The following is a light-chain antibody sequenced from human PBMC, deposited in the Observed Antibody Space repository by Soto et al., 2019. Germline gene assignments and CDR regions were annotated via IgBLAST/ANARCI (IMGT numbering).Light chain of an antibody. CDR3: SSYVGNNVFV. CDR1: SSDVGGHNY. V-gene: IGLV2-8*01. Sequence: QSALTQPPSASGSPGQSLTISCTGTSSDVGGHNYVAWYQQHPGKAPNLMIYEVTKRPSGVPDRFSGSKSGNTASLTVFGLQAEDEADYYCSSYVGNNVFVFGTGTKLTVL. CDR2: EVT. J-gene: IGLJ1*01.